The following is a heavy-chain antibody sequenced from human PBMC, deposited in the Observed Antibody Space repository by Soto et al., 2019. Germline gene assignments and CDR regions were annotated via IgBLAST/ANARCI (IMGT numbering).Heavy chain of an antibody. CDR1: GGTFNSYA. D-gene: IGHD3-10*01. CDR3: AGGATGSYHYYYMDV. Sequence: QVQLVQSGAEVKKPGSSVSVPCKASGGTFNSYAINWVRQAPGQGLEWLGRIIPMLGVPNYAQNFQGRITITADKVTTTAYMEVTGLRSEDTAVYYCAGGATGSYHYYYMDVWGQGTTVTVSS. CDR2: IIPMLGVP. V-gene: IGHV1-69*04. J-gene: IGHJ6*03.